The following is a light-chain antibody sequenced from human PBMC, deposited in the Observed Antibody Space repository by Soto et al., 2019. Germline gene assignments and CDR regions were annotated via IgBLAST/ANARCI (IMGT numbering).Light chain of an antibody. CDR1: TNDVGGYNY. V-gene: IGLV2-14*03. CDR3: TSYTSTSTLEV. Sequence: SALTQPASVSGSPGQSITISCTGTTNDVGGYNYVSWYQHHPGKAPKLIIFDVIYRPSGISNRFSGSKSGNTASLTISGLQAEDEADYYCTSYTSTSTLEVFGGGTKLTVL. CDR2: DVI. J-gene: IGLJ2*01.